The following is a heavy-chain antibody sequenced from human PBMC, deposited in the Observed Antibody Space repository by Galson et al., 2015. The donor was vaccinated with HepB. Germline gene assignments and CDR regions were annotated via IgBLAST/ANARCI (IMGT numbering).Heavy chain of an antibody. D-gene: IGHD3-9*01. J-gene: IGHJ4*02. V-gene: IGHV4-59*12. Sequence: LSLTCTVSGGSISSYYWSWIRQPPGKGLEWIGYIYYSGSTNYNPSLKSRVTISVDTSKNQFSLKLSSVTAADTAVYYCARDRGLRYFDWLKKGGYFDYWGQGTLVTVSS. CDR3: ARDRGLRYFDWLKKGGYFDY. CDR2: IYYSGST. CDR1: GGSISSYY.